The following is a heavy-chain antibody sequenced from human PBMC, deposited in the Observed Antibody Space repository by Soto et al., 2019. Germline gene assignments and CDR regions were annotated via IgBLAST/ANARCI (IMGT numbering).Heavy chain of an antibody. V-gene: IGHV3-30*18. CDR3: AKNSGGYSVDY. Sequence: QVQLVESGGGVVQPGRSLRLSCAASGFTFSSYGMHWVRQAPGKGLEWVAVISYDGSNKYYADSVKGRFTISRDNSKNTLYLQMNSLRAEDTAVYYCAKNSGGYSVDYWGQGTLVTVSS. D-gene: IGHD1-26*01. CDR1: GFTFSSYG. CDR2: ISYDGSNK. J-gene: IGHJ4*02.